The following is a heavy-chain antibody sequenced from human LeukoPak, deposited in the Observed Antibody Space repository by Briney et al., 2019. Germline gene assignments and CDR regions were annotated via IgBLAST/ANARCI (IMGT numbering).Heavy chain of an antibody. Sequence: PSETLSLTCTVSGGSISSSSYYWGWIRQPPGKGLEWIGSIYYSGSTYYNPSLKSRVTISVDTSKNQFSLKLSSVTAADTAVYYCARRFRGVFNWFDPWGKGTLVTVSS. CDR2: IYYSGST. CDR3: ARRFRGVFNWFDP. J-gene: IGHJ5*02. D-gene: IGHD3-10*01. CDR1: GGSISSSSYY. V-gene: IGHV4-39*01.